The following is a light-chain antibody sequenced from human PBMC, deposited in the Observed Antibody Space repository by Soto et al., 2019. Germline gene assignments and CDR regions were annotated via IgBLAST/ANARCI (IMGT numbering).Light chain of an antibody. CDR1: QSVSSSY. Sequence: EIVLTQSPGTLSLSPGERATLSCRASQSVSSSYLAWYQQEPGQAPMLLIYGASSRATGTPDRSSGSGSGTVFTLSIGTLEPDDFPVYYRQQNGSSPVTFGPGTLVDIK. J-gene: IGKJ3*01. CDR2: GAS. CDR3: QQNGSSPVT. V-gene: IGKV3-20*01.